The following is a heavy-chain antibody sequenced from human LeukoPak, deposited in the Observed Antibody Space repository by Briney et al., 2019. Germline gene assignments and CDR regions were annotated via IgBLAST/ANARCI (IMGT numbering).Heavy chain of an antibody. J-gene: IGHJ4*02. Sequence: PGGSLRLSCAASGFTFSSYGIHWVRQAPGKGLEWVAVISYDGNNKYYADSVKGRFSISRDNSKNTLYLQMNSLRTEDTALYYCARTFKWELRGDFDYWGQGTLVTVSS. CDR2: ISYDGNNK. D-gene: IGHD1-26*01. CDR1: GFTFSSYG. V-gene: IGHV3-30*03. CDR3: ARTFKWELRGDFDY.